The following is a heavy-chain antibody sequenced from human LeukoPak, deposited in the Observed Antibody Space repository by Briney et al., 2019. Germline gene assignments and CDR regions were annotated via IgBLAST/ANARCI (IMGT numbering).Heavy chain of an antibody. J-gene: IGHJ4*02. CDR3: AKVGCSTTSCYAGDDY. D-gene: IGHD2-2*01. V-gene: IGHV3-23*01. CDR1: GFTFSNYA. Sequence: GGSLRLSCAASGFTFSNYAMSWVRQAPGKGLEWVSTINADGRTTYYADSVKGRFTVSREYSKNTLYLHLNSLRAEDTAVYHCAKVGCSTTSCYAGDDYWGQGTLVIISS. CDR2: INADGRTT.